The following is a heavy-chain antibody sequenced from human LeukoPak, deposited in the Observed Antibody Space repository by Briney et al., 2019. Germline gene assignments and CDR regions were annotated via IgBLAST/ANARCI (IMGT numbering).Heavy chain of an antibody. CDR3: ARGGGMIVPFDY. Sequence: SETLSLTCAVYGGSFSGYYWSWIRQPPGKGLEWIGEINHNGSTNYNPSLKSRVTISVDTSKNQFSLKLSSVTAADTAVYYCARGGGMIVPFDYWGQGTLVTVSS. J-gene: IGHJ4*02. D-gene: IGHD3-22*01. CDR1: GGSFSGYY. V-gene: IGHV4-34*01. CDR2: INHNGST.